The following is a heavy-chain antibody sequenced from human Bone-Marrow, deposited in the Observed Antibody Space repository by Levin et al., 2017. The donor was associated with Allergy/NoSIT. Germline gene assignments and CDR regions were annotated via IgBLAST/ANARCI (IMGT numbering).Heavy chain of an antibody. Sequence: SCTASGFTFGDYAMSWVRQAPGKGLEWVGFIRSKAYGGTTEYAASVKGRFTISRDDSKSIAYLQMNSLKTEDTAVYYCTRDLALKHQLLQTAWFDPWGQGTLVTVSS. V-gene: IGHV3-49*04. CDR2: IRSKAYGGTT. CDR1: GFTFGDYA. J-gene: IGHJ5*02. D-gene: IGHD2-2*01. CDR3: TRDLALKHQLLQTAWFDP.